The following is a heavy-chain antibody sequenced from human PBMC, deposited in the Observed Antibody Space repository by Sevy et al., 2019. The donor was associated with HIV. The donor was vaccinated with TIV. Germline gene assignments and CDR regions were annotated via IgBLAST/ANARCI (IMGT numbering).Heavy chain of an antibody. D-gene: IGHD6-19*01. V-gene: IGHV3-9*01. Sequence: SLRLSCAASGFTFDDFAMHWVRQVPGKGLEWVSGLNWDSGSVAYADSVKGRFTISRDNAKNALFLQMNSLRAEDTALYYCAKDIGATGIAVVANWGQGIQVTVS. CDR3: AKDIGATGIAVVAN. CDR1: GFTFDDFA. CDR2: LNWDSGSV. J-gene: IGHJ4*02.